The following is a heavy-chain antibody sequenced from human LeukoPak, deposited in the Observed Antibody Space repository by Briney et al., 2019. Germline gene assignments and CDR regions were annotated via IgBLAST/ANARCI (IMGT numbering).Heavy chain of an antibody. Sequence: ASVKVSCKASGYTFTSNYMHWVRQAPGQGLEWMGRINPNSGGTNYAQKFQGRVTMTRDTSISIAYMELSRLRSDDTAVYYCARACGSYRFDYWGQGTLVTVSS. CDR3: ARACGSYRFDY. V-gene: IGHV1-2*06. J-gene: IGHJ4*02. D-gene: IGHD1-26*01. CDR1: GYTFTSNY. CDR2: INPNSGGT.